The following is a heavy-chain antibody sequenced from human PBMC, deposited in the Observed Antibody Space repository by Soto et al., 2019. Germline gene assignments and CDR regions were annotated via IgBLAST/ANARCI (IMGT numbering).Heavy chain of an antibody. CDR3: ARDCIRWFDP. CDR2: IYYSGST. Sequence: KTSETLSLTCTVSGGSISSGGYYWSWIRQHPGKGLEWIGYIYYSGSTYYNPSLKSRVTISVDTSKNQFSLKLSSVTAADTAVYYCARDCIRWFDPWGQGTLVTVSS. J-gene: IGHJ5*02. CDR1: GGSISSGGYY. V-gene: IGHV4-31*03.